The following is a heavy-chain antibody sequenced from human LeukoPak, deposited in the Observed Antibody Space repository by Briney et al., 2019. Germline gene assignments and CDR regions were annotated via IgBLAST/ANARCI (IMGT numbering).Heavy chain of an antibody. V-gene: IGHV3-7*05. Sequence: GWSLRLSCATSGFSFSTSSMNCVRQAPGKGLELVAYIKKDGSEEKYVESVKGRFTISRDNTKNSLNLQMDSLKVEDTAVYYCTKEGMWGQGTMVTVSS. CDR1: GFSFSTSS. CDR2: IKKDGSEE. J-gene: IGHJ3*01. CDR3: TKEGM.